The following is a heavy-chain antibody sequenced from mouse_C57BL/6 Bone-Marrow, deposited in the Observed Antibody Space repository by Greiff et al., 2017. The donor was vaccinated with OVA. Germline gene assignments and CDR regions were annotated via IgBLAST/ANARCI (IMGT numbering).Heavy chain of an antibody. CDR1: GYTFTNYW. J-gene: IGHJ3*01. CDR2: IYPGGGYT. V-gene: IGHV1-63*01. CDR3: ARGRAWLRLPEFAY. D-gene: IGHD3-2*02. Sequence: VQLQESGAELVRPGTSVQMSCKASGYTFTNYWIGWAKQRPGHGLEWIGDIYPGGGYTNYNEKFKGKATLTADKSSSTAYMQFSSLTSEDSAIYYCARGRAWLRLPEFAYWGQGTLVTVSA.